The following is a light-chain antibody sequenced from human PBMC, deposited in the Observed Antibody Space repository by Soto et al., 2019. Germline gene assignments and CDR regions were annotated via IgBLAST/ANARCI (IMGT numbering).Light chain of an antibody. J-gene: IGKJ1*01. V-gene: IGKV3-15*01. CDR3: QQYNNWPPWT. CDR1: QSVSSN. CDR2: GAS. Sequence: EIVMTQSPATLSVSPGERATLSCRASQSVSSNLAWYQHKPGQAPRLLIYGASTRVTGIPARFSGSGSGTEFTLTITSLQSEDFAGYYCQQYNNWPPWTFGQGTKVESK.